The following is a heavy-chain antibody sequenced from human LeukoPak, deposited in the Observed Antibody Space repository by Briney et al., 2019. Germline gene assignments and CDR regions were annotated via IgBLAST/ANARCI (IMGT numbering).Heavy chain of an antibody. CDR3: ARDGYGGNSDY. CDR2: IYYSGST. Sequence: PSETLSLTCTVSGGSISSSSYYWGWIRQPPGKGLEWIGSIYYSGSTYYNPSLKSRVTISVDTSKNQFSLKLSSVTAADTAVYYCARDGYGGNSDYWGQGTLVTVSS. V-gene: IGHV4-39*07. D-gene: IGHD4-23*01. CDR1: GGSISSSSYY. J-gene: IGHJ4*02.